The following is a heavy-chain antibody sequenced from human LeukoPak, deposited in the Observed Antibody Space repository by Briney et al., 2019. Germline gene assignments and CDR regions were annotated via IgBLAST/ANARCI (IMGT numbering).Heavy chain of an antibody. CDR2: INHSGRT. V-gene: IGHV4-39*07. Sequence: NPSETLSLTCTVSGGSISSSSYYWGWIRQPPGKGLEWIGEINHSGRTNYNPSFKSRVTISVVTSKNQFSLKLSSVTAADTAVYYCARAIDYYDSSGYSYGFDYWGQGTLVTVSS. D-gene: IGHD3-22*01. J-gene: IGHJ4*02. CDR1: GGSISSSSYY. CDR3: ARAIDYYDSSGYSYGFDY.